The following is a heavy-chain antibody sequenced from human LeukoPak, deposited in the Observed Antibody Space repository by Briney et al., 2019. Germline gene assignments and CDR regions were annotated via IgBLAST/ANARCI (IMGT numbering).Heavy chain of an antibody. Sequence: GGSLRLSCAASGFTFTNYEMSWVRQAPGKGLEWLSSISGSGDSVFYADSVKGRFTISRDNSKNTLYLQVNSLRAEDTAVYYCAKGGKWDVTPFDYWGQGTLVTVSS. D-gene: IGHD1-26*01. CDR3: AKGGKWDVTPFDY. CDR2: ISGSGDSV. J-gene: IGHJ4*02. V-gene: IGHV3-23*01. CDR1: GFTFTNYE.